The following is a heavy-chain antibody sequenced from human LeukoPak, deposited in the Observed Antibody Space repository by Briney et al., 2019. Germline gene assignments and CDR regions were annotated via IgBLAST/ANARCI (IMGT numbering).Heavy chain of an antibody. V-gene: IGHV3-33*01. J-gene: IGHJ3*02. CDR3: ARRSGGDGYNFDAFDI. CDR2: IWYDGSKE. CDR1: GFTFSSYG. Sequence: GGSLRLSCAASGFTFSSYGMHWVRQAPGKGLEWVAVIWYDGSKEYYADSVKGRFTISRDNSKNTLYLQMNSLRAEDTSVYYCARRSGGDGYNFDAFDIWGQGTMVPVSS. D-gene: IGHD5-24*01.